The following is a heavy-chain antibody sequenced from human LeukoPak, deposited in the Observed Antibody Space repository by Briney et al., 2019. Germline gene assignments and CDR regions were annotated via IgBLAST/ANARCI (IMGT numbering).Heavy chain of an antibody. CDR2: IWYDGSNK. J-gene: IGHJ4*02. Sequence: GSLRLSCAASGFTFSSYGRHWVRQAPGKGLEGVAVIWYDGSNKYYADSVKGRFTISRDNSKNTLYLQMNSLRAEDTAVYYCARGNGYSYGYLDYWGQGTLVTVSS. D-gene: IGHD5-18*01. CDR1: GFTFSSYG. CDR3: ARGNGYSYGYLDY. V-gene: IGHV3-33*01.